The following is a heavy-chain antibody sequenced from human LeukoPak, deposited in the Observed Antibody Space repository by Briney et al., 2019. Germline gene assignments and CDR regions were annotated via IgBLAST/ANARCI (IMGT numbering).Heavy chain of an antibody. Sequence: ASVKVSCKASGYTFTGYYMHWVRQAPGQGLEWMGWINPNSGGTNYAQKFQGWVTMTRDTSISTAYMELSRLRSDDTAVYYCARGDIGDGNYFDYWGQGTLVTVSS. J-gene: IGHJ4*02. CDR1: GYTFTGYY. V-gene: IGHV1-2*04. CDR2: INPNSGGT. D-gene: IGHD4-17*01. CDR3: ARGDIGDGNYFDY.